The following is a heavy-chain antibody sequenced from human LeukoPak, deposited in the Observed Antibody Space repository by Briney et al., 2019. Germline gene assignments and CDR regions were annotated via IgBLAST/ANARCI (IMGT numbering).Heavy chain of an antibody. CDR1: GFTFSRYS. CDR3: AREAYSYGYVYFDY. D-gene: IGHD5-18*01. Sequence: GGSLRLSCAASGFTFSRYSMNWVRQAPGKGLEWVSYISSSSSTIYYADSVKGRFTISRDNAKNSLYLQMNSLRAEDTAVYYCAREAYSYGYVYFDYWGQGTLVTVSS. V-gene: IGHV3-48*01. CDR2: ISSSSSTI. J-gene: IGHJ4*02.